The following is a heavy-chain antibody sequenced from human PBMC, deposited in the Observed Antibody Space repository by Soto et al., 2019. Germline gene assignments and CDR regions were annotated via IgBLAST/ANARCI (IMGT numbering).Heavy chain of an antibody. CDR1: GGSFSGYY. CDR3: ATIFGVDDAFDI. CDR2: INHSGST. V-gene: IGHV4-34*01. Sequence: SETLSLTCAVYGGSFSGYYWSWIRQPPGKGLEWIGEINHSGSTNYNPSLKSRVTISVDTSKNQFSLKLSSVTAADTAVYYCATIFGVDDAFDIWGQGTMVTVSS. J-gene: IGHJ3*02. D-gene: IGHD3-3*01.